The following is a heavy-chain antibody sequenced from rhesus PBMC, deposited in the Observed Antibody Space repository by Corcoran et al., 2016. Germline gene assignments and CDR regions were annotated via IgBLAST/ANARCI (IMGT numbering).Heavy chain of an antibody. D-gene: IGHD6-25*01. Sequence: QVQLQESGRGLVKPSEPLSLTSAVSGYSTSSGYEWGCVRQPPGKGLEYSGDIRGSSEFTYYNPSLKSRVTISKDTSKNQCSLKLTSVTAADTAVYYCGRGAAIDYWGQGVLVTVSS. J-gene: IGHJ4*01. CDR3: GRGAAIDY. CDR2: IRGSSEFT. CDR1: GYSTSSGYE. V-gene: IGHV4-99*02.